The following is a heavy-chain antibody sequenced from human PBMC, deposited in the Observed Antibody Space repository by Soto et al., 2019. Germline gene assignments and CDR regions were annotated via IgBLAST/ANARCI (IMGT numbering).Heavy chain of an antibody. V-gene: IGHV3-23*01. CDR3: ARVKGLGIAVEP. J-gene: IGHJ5*02. Sequence: EVQLLESGGGLVQPGGSLRLSCAASGFTFSSYAMSWVRQAPGKGLEWVSAISGSGGSTYYADSVKGRFTISRDNSKNTLYLQMNSLRAEDTAVYYCARVKGLGIAVEPWGQGTLVTVSS. D-gene: IGHD6-19*01. CDR1: GFTFSSYA. CDR2: ISGSGGST.